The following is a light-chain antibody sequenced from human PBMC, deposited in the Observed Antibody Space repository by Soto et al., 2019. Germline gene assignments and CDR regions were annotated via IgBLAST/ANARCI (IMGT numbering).Light chain of an antibody. Sequence: EIVLTQSSGTLSLSPGERATLSCRASQRVSSSYLAWYQQKPGQAPRLLIYGASSRATGIPERFSGSGSGTDFTLTISRLEPEDFAVYYCQQYGSSPWTFGQGTKV. J-gene: IGKJ1*01. CDR2: GAS. CDR1: QRVSSSY. V-gene: IGKV3-20*01. CDR3: QQYGSSPWT.